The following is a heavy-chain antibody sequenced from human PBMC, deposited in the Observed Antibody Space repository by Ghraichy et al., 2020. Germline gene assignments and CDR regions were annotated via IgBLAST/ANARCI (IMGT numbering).Heavy chain of an antibody. D-gene: IGHD6-19*01. CDR2: INAGNGNT. V-gene: IGHV1-3*01. J-gene: IGHJ6*03. CDR3: ARESGVAGTGYYYYYMDV. CDR1: GYTFTSYA. Sequence: ASVKVSCKASGYTFTSYAMHWVRQAPGQRLEWMGWINAGNGNTKYSQKFQGRVTITRDTSASTAYMELSSLRSEDTAVYYCARESGVAGTGYYYYYMDVWGKGTTVTVSS.